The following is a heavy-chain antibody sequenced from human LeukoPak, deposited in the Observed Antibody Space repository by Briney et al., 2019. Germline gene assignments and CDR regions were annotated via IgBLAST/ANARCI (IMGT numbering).Heavy chain of an antibody. J-gene: IGHJ4*02. CDR1: GFSFSSYW. Sequence: GGSLRLSCAASGFSFSSYWMHWVRQAPGKGPVWVSRIKSDGSSTSYADSVKGRFTISRDNAKNTLYLQMNSLRAEDTAVYYCARDLTSEWELLNWGQGTLVTVSS. V-gene: IGHV3-74*01. D-gene: IGHD1-26*01. CDR2: IKSDGSST. CDR3: ARDLTSEWELLN.